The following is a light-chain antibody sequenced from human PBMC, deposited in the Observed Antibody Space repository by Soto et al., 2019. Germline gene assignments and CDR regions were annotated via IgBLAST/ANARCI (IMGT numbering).Light chain of an antibody. Sequence: QSVLTQPASVFGSPGKSITISCTGATSDVGAYNYVSWYQQHPGKAPQLMIYDITDRPSGVSNRFSGSKSSNTASLPMSGLQTEDEADYYCSSYTSSSTLVFGGGTKVTVL. J-gene: IGLJ3*02. CDR2: DIT. CDR1: TSDVGAYNY. V-gene: IGLV2-14*03. CDR3: SSYTSSSTLV.